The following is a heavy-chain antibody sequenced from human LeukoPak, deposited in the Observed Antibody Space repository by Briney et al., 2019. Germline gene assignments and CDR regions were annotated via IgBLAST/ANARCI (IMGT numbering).Heavy chain of an antibody. J-gene: IGHJ4*02. CDR2: INHSGST. CDR3: ARQMRRYYYGSGNDY. V-gene: IGHV4-34*01. D-gene: IGHD3-10*01. CDR1: GFNFGSYS. Sequence: PGGSLRLSCAASGFNFGSYSMTWIRQPPGKGLEWIGEINHSGSTNYNPSLKSRVTISVDTSKNQFSLKLSSVTAADTAVYYCARQMRRYYYGSGNDYWGQGTLVTVSS.